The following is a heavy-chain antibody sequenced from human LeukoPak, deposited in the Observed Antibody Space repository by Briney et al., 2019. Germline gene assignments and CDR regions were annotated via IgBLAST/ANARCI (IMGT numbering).Heavy chain of an antibody. CDR3: AREISGYDWFDY. CDR2: IYYSGST. J-gene: IGHJ4*02. V-gene: IGHV4-59*01. Sequence: SETLSLTCTVSGGSISSYYWSWIRQPPGKGLEWIGYIYYSGSTNYNASLKSRVTISLDTSKNQFSLKLSSVTAADTAVYYCAREISGYDWFDYWGQGTLVTVSS. D-gene: IGHD5-12*01. CDR1: GGSISSYY.